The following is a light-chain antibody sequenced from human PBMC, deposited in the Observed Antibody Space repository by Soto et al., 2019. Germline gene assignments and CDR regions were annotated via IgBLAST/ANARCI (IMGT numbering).Light chain of an antibody. CDR3: SSFTGSNTHV. J-gene: IGLJ1*01. V-gene: IGLV2-14*01. CDR2: EVS. Sequence: QSVLTQPASVSGSPGQSITISCTGTSSDVGSYNYVSWYQHHPGKAPKLIIYEVSNRPSGVSDRFSGSKSASTASLTISGLQAEDEAGYYCSSFTGSNTHVFGTGTKVTVL. CDR1: SSDVGSYNY.